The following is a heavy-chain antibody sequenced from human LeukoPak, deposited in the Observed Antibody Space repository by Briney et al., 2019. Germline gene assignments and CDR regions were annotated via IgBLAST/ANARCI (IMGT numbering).Heavy chain of an antibody. CDR3: ARAPSGSRDFDY. V-gene: IGHV1-69*05. CDR2: IIPIFGTA. D-gene: IGHD1-26*01. CDR1: GGTFSSYA. Sequence: ASVKVSCKASGGTFSSYAISWVRQAPGQGLEWMGRIIPIFGTANYAQKFQGRVTITTDESTSTAYMELSSLSSEDTAVYYCARAPSGSRDFDYWGQGTLVTVSS. J-gene: IGHJ4*02.